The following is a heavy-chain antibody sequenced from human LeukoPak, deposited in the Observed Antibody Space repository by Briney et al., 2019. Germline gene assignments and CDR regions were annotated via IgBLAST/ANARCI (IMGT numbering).Heavy chain of an antibody. CDR1: GFTFDDYA. Sequence: GRSLRLSCAASGFTFDDYAMSWVRQAPGKGLEWVSAISGSGGSTYYADSVKGRFTISRDNSKNTLYLQMNSLRAEDTAVYYCAKVVYGSGFNWFDPWGQGTLVTVSS. V-gene: IGHV3-23*01. D-gene: IGHD3-10*01. CDR2: ISGSGGST. CDR3: AKVVYGSGFNWFDP. J-gene: IGHJ5*02.